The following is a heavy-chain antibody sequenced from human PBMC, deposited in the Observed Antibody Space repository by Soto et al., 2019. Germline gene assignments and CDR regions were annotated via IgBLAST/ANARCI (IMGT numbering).Heavy chain of an antibody. J-gene: IGHJ4*02. V-gene: IGHV3-23*01. Sequence: GGSLRLSCAASGFTFSSYAMTWVRQAPGKGLEWVSAISGCGGSTYYADSVKSRFTISRVQSKNTLYLQMHSLRAEDTAVYFCAKERDKGAGRYYFDDWGQGTLVTVSS. D-gene: IGHD1-26*01. CDR1: GFTFSSYA. CDR2: ISGCGGST. CDR3: AKERDKGAGRYYFDD.